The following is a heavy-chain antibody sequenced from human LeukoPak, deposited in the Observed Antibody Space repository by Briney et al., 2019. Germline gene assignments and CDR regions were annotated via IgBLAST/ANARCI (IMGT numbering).Heavy chain of an antibody. J-gene: IGHJ4*02. V-gene: IGHV5-10-1*01. Sequence: GGSLLISCQGSGYIFTSFWINWGRQLPGKGVEGRGRIDPSDSYTNYSPSFPGHVTISADKSISTAYLQWSSLKASDTAIYYCARWRRLDYWGQGTLVTVSP. CDR2: IDPSDSYT. CDR1: GYIFTSFW. CDR3: ARWRRLDY.